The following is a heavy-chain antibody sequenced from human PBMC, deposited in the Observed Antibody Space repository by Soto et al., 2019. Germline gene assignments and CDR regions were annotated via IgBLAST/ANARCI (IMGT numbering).Heavy chain of an antibody. CDR2: ISQDGNDK. CDR3: PSGRGFGD. CDR1: GFTFNHYW. D-gene: IGHD3-3*01. Sequence: EVQLVESGGGLVQPGGSLRLSCAVSGFTFNHYWVNWVRQATGKGLEWLANISQDGNDKYYVDSVRGRFTISRDNANNSLYLQMSGLRVDATAVSYRPSGRGFGDWGQGTLVSVSS. V-gene: IGHV3-7*01. J-gene: IGHJ4*02.